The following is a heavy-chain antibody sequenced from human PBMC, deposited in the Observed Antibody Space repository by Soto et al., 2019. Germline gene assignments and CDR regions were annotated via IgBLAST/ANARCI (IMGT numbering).Heavy chain of an antibody. CDR3: AYLPCSGGSCYWFSYSGMDV. V-gene: IGHV2-5*02. CDR1: GFSLSTSGVG. CDR2: IYWDDDK. Sequence: QITLKESGPTLVKPTQTLTLTCTFSGFSLSTSGVGVAWIRQPPGKALESLALIYWDDDKRYRPSLETRLTITKDTSKNQVVLTTANMDSVDTATDYCAYLPCSGGSCYWFSYSGMDVWGQGTTVTVSS. D-gene: IGHD2-15*01. J-gene: IGHJ6*02.